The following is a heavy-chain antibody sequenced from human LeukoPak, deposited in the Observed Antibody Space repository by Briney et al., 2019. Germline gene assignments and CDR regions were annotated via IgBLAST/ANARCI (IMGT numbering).Heavy chain of an antibody. J-gene: IGHJ5*02. V-gene: IGHV4-59*01. D-gene: IGHD2-2*01. CDR1: GGSISSYY. CDR2: MHYSGDT. CDR3: ARRIDQTGSPPAYNWLDP. Sequence: SETLSLTCTVSGGSISSYYWNWIRQAPGKGLEWIGYMHYSGDTGYNPSLKSRVIISVDTSKNQFSLKLTSVTAADTAVYYCARRIDQTGSPPAYNWLDPWGQGTLVTVSS.